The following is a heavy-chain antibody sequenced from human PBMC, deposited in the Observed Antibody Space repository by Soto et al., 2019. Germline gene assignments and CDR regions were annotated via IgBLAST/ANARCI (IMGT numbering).Heavy chain of an antibody. Sequence: XGCLRLSCVASGFDLTSSSMNGVGQAPGKGLEWVASISGSGKDTFYRHSVKGRFAISRDSAGTSLFLRMDSVKVEDTAVYHCPRVHTVAASAFYCAMDVCGPRTAVTVSS. CDR3: PRVHTVAASAFYCAMDV. J-gene: IGHJ6*02. CDR1: GFDLTSSS. CDR2: ISGSGKDT. V-gene: IGHV3-21*01.